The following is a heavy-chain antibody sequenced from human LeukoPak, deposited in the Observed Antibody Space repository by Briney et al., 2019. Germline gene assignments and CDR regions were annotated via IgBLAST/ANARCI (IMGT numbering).Heavy chain of an antibody. CDR2: INWNGGST. CDR1: GFTFDDYG. J-gene: IGHJ4*02. Sequence: GGSLRLSCAASGFTFDDYGMSWVRHAPGKGLEWVSGINWNGGSTGYADSVKGRFTISRDNAKNSLYLQMNSLRAEDTALYYCARGRGVAVAGKEDYWGQGTLVTVSS. CDR3: ARGRGVAVAGKEDY. V-gene: IGHV3-20*04. D-gene: IGHD6-19*01.